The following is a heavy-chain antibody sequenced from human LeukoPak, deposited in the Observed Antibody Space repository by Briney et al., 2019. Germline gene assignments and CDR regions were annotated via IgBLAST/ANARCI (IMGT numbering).Heavy chain of an antibody. D-gene: IGHD3-22*01. V-gene: IGHV7-4-1*02. J-gene: IGHJ4*02. CDR1: GYTFTNYA. Sequence: ASVKVSCKASGYTFTNYAMNWVRQAPGQGLEWMGWINTNTGNPTYAQGFTGRFVFSLDTSVTTAYLQISSLKAKDTAVYYCAREEYYDSSAPTNFDYWGQGTLVTVSS. CDR3: AREEYYDSSAPTNFDY. CDR2: INTNTGNP.